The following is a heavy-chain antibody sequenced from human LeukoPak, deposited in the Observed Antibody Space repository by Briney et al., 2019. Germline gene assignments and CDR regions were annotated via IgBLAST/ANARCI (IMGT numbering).Heavy chain of an antibody. V-gene: IGHV4-4*07. D-gene: IGHD4-11*01. Sequence: SETLSLTCTVSGASMRRYYWTWIRQPAGKGLEWIGRICSSGSTNYNPSLKSRVTISVDTSKNQFSLKLSSVTAADTAVYYCARCYSNYEYYFDYWGQGTLVTVSS. CDR3: ARCYSNYEYYFDY. J-gene: IGHJ4*02. CDR2: ICSSGST. CDR1: GASMRRYY.